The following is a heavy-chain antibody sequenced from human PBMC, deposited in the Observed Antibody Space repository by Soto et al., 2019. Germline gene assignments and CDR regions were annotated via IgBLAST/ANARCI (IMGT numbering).Heavy chain of an antibody. Sequence: LALTCTVSVGSISSGGYDLSWIRQHPGKGLEWIGYIYYSGSTYYNPSLKSRVTISVDTSKNQFSLKLSSVTAADTAVYYCARGHCTNGVCYSDYGMDVWGQGTTVTVSS. CDR1: VGSISSGGYD. CDR2: IYYSGST. V-gene: IGHV4-31*03. J-gene: IGHJ6*02. D-gene: IGHD2-8*01. CDR3: ARGHCTNGVCYSDYGMDV.